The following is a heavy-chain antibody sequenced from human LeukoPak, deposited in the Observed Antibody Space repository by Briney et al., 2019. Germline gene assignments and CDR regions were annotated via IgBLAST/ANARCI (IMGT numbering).Heavy chain of an antibody. D-gene: IGHD6-13*01. J-gene: IGHJ4*02. Sequence: GGSLRLSCAASGFTFSNYAMTWVRQAPGKGLQWVSAISDSGGSAYYADSVKGRFTVSRDNSKNTLFLQMNSLRAEDTAVYYCARDPRWSPFDDWGQGTLVTVSS. CDR1: GFTFSNYA. CDR3: ARDPRWSPFDD. CDR2: ISDSGGSA. V-gene: IGHV3-23*01.